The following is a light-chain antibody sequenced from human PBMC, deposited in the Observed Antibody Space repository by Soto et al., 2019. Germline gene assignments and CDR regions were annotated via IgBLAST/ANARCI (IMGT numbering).Light chain of an antibody. CDR1: QGISSY. CDR2: AAS. CDR3: QNYYSAPET. V-gene: IGKV1-27*01. Sequence: DIQMTQSPSSLSASVGDRVTITCRASQGISSYLAWYQQKPGKVPKVLIYAASTLHSGVTSRFSGSGSGTEFSLTIGNVQPEEVATYYCQNYYSAPETFGQGTKVEIK. J-gene: IGKJ1*01.